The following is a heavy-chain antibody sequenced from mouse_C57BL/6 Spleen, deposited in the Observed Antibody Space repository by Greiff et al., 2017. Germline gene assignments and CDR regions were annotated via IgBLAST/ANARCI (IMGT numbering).Heavy chain of an antibody. D-gene: IGHD1-1*02. CDR2: IDPETGGT. CDR1: GYTFTDYE. CDR3: TRSLWSPDY. Sequence: VQGVESGAELVRPGASVTLSCKASGYTFTDYEMHWVKQTPVHGLEWIGAIDPETGGTAYNQKFKGKAILTADKSSSTAYMELRSLTSEDSAVYYCTRSLWSPDYWGQGTTLTVSS. V-gene: IGHV1-15*01. J-gene: IGHJ2*01.